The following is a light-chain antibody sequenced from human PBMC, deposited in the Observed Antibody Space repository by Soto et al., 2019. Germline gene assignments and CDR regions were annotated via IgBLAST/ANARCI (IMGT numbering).Light chain of an antibody. V-gene: IGLV2-11*01. CDR3: CSYAGNYRVM. J-gene: IGLJ3*02. CDR2: DVN. Sequence: QSVLTQPRSVSGSPGQSVTISCTGTSSDVGDYDYVSWYQQNPGKAPKLMIYDVNKRPSGVPDRFSGFKSGNTASLSISGLQAEDEAEYYCCSYAGNYRVMFGGVTKVTV. CDR1: SSDVGDYDY.